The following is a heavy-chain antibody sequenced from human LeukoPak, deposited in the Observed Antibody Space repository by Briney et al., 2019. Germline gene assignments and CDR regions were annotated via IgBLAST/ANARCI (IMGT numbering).Heavy chain of an antibody. CDR2: ISGSGGST. D-gene: IGHD2-2*01. Sequence: GGSLRLSCAASGFTFSSYAMSWVRQAPGKGLEWVSAISGSGGSTYYADSVKGRFTISRDNSKNTLNLQMNSLRAEDTAVYYCAKDLFLGPAAQKNYYGMDVWGQGTTVTVSS. V-gene: IGHV3-23*01. CDR1: GFTFSSYA. CDR3: AKDLFLGPAAQKNYYGMDV. J-gene: IGHJ6*02.